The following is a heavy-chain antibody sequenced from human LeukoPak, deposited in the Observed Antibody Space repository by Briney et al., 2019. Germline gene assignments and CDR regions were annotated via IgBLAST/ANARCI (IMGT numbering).Heavy chain of an antibody. Sequence: YSQNLQGRVTMTTDTSTSTAYMELSSLRSEDTAVYYCARDKGGSTFLYFDYWGQGTLVTVSS. CDR3: ARDKGGSTFLYFDY. D-gene: IGHD5-12*01. V-gene: IGHV1-18*01. J-gene: IGHJ4*02.